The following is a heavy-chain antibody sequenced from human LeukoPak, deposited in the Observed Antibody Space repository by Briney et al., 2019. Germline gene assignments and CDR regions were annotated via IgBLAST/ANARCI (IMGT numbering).Heavy chain of an antibody. CDR2: ISSSSSYI. J-gene: IGHJ4*02. Sequence: PGGSLRLSCAVSGFTFSSYSMNWVRQAPGKGLEWVSSISSSSSYIYYADSVKGRFTISRDNAKSSLYLQMNSLRAEDTAVYYCARDHSSSIDCWGQGTLVTVSS. CDR3: ARDHSSSIDC. D-gene: IGHD6-13*01. CDR1: GFTFSSYS. V-gene: IGHV3-21*01.